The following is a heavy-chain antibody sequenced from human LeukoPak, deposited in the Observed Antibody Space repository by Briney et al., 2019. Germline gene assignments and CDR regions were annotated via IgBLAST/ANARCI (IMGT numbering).Heavy chain of an antibody. J-gene: IGHJ3*02. CDR2: IYPGDSDT. D-gene: IGHD1-1*01. CDR1: GYSFSSYW. Sequence: GESLKISCKGSGYSFSSYWIGWVRQMPGKGLDWMGVIYPGDSDTRYSPSFQGQVSISADTSISTAYLQWSSLKASDTAMYYCAHGAGTWAFDIWGQGTMVTVSS. V-gene: IGHV5-51*01. CDR3: AHGAGTWAFDI.